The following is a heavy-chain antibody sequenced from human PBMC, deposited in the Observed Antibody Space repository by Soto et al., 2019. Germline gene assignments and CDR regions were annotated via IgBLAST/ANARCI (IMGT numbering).Heavy chain of an antibody. CDR2: IKTDGSSP. Sequence: PRGSLRLSCAASGFTFNNYWMHWVRQAPGKGLVWVSRIKTDGSSPNYADSVEGRFTISSDNAKNTLYLQMNSLRVEDTAVYYCARDRIAGSGSCDNWGQGTLVTVSS. CDR3: ARDRIAGSGSCDN. D-gene: IGHD3-10*01. V-gene: IGHV3-74*01. J-gene: IGHJ4*02. CDR1: GFTFNNYW.